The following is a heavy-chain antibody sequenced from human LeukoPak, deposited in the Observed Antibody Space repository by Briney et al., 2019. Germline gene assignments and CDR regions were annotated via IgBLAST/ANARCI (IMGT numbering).Heavy chain of an antibody. CDR1: GFTFSSYS. J-gene: IGHJ4*02. V-gene: IGHV3-21*01. CDR3: ARDHGYSSSLSN. CDR2: ISSSSSYI. Sequence: KSGGSLRLSCAACGFTFSSYSMNWVRQAPGKGLEWVSSISSSSSYIYYADSVKGRFTISRDNAKNSLYLQMNSLRAEDTAVYYCARDHGYSSSLSNWGQGTLVTVSS. D-gene: IGHD6-13*01.